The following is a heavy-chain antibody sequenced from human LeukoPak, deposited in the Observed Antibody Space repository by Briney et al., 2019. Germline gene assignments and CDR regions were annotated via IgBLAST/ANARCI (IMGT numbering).Heavy chain of an antibody. V-gene: IGHV1-8*03. J-gene: IGHJ3*02. Sequence: ASVKVSCKASGYTFTSYDINWVRQATGQGLEWMGWMNPNSGNTGYAQKFQGRVTITRNTSISTAYMELSSLRSEDTAVYYCARARDIVTLDAFDIWGQGTMVTVSS. D-gene: IGHD2-15*01. CDR3: ARARDIVTLDAFDI. CDR2: MNPNSGNT. CDR1: GYTFTSYD.